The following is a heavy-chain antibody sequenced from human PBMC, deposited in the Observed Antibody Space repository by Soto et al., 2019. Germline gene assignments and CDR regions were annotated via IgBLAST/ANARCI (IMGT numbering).Heavy chain of an antibody. CDR1: GGSINSSSYY. CDR2: IYYSGST. Sequence: QLQLQESGPGLVKPSETLSLTCAVSGGSINSSSYYWGWIRQPPGKGLEWIGSIYYSGSTYYNPSLKSRVTIAVDTSKNQFSLKLSSVTAADTAVYYCARRWTLDSWGQGTLVTVSS. D-gene: IGHD2-15*01. J-gene: IGHJ4*02. CDR3: ARRWTLDS. V-gene: IGHV4-39*01.